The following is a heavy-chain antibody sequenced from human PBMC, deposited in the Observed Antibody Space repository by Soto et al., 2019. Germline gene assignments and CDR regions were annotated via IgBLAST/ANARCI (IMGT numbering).Heavy chain of an antibody. CDR3: ARDRYRLLSTARHYYMDV. CDR1: GGFISRGSYY. J-gene: IGHJ6*03. V-gene: IGHV4-61*01. CDR2: ISHSGGT. Sequence: TSETLSLNCAVYGGFISRGSYYWSWIRQPPGKGLEWIGDISHSGGTNYNPSLKSRVTISVDTSKNQFSLKLSSVTAADTAVYYCARDRYRLLSTARHYYMDVWGKGTTVTVSS. D-gene: IGHD1-1*01.